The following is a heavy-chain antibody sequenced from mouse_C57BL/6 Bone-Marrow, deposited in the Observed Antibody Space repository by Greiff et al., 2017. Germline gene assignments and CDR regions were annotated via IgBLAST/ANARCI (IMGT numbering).Heavy chain of an antibody. Sequence: QVQLQQSGPELVKPGASVKLSCKASGYTFTSYDINWVKQRPGQGLEWIGWIYPRDGSTKYNEKFKGKATLTVDTSSSTAYMELHSLTSEDSAVYFCARGGLGPLWDAMDYWGQGTSVTVSS. J-gene: IGHJ4*01. CDR2: IYPRDGST. CDR1: GYTFTSYD. CDR3: ARGGLGPLWDAMDY. V-gene: IGHV1-85*01. D-gene: IGHD4-1*01.